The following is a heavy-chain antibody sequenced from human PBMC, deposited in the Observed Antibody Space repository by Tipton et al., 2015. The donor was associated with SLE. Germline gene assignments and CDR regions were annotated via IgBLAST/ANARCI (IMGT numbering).Heavy chain of an antibody. V-gene: IGHV3-21*01. CDR1: GFTFSSYS. CDR2: ISSSSSYI. Sequence: GSLRLSCAASGFTFSSYSMNWVRQAPGKGLEWVSSISSSSSYIYYADSVKGRFTISGDNAKNSVFLQMNSLRAEDTAVYYCARGGDPVDYYYMDVWGKGTTVTVSS. CDR3: ARGGDPVDYYYMDV. D-gene: IGHD3-10*01. J-gene: IGHJ6*03.